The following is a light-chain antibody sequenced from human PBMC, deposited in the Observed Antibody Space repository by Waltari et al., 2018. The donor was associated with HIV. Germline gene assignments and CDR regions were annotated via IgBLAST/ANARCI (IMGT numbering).Light chain of an antibody. J-gene: IGKJ1*01. V-gene: IGKV3-15*01. CDR1: QNIANN. CDR2: GAS. CDR3: QQYNKWPWT. Sequence: EVVMTQSPATLSVSPGERATLSCRASQNIANNLTWNQQKPGQPPRLLIFGASTRATGIPVRFSGSGSGTEFTLTISSLQSEDFAVYYCQQYNKWPWTFGQGTRVEIK.